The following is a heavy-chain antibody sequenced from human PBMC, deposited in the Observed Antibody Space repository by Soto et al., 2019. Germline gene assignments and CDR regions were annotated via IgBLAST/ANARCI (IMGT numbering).Heavy chain of an antibody. V-gene: IGHV4-30-4*01. CDR3: ARAYSGYDSDY. CDR1: GGSISSGDYY. J-gene: IGHJ4*02. CDR2: IYYSGST. Sequence: PSETLSLTCTVSGGSISSGDYYWSWIRQPPGKGLEWIGYIYYSGSTYYNPSLKSRVTISVDTSKNQFPLKLSSVTAADTAVYYCARAYSGYDSDYWGQGTLVTVSS. D-gene: IGHD5-12*01.